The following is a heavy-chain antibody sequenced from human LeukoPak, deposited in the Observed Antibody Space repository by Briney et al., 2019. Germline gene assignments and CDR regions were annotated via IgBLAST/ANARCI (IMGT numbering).Heavy chain of an antibody. CDR1: GGSISSSSYY. V-gene: IGHV4-39*01. J-gene: IGHJ4*02. CDR3: ASFSGYDKDY. Sequence: SETLSLTCTVSGGSISSSSYYWGWIRQPPGKGLEWIGSIYYSGSTYYNPSLKSRVTISVDTYKNQFSLKLSSVTAADTAVYYCASFSGYDKDYWGQGTLVTVSS. D-gene: IGHD5-12*01. CDR2: IYYSGST.